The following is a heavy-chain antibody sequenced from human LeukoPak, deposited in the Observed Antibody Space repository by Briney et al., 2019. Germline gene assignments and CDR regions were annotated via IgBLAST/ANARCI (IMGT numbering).Heavy chain of an antibody. D-gene: IGHD3-22*01. V-gene: IGHV4-59*01. CDR3: ARENYYYDSSGYYSG. J-gene: IGHJ4*02. CDR2: IYYSGST. Sequence: SETLSLTCTVSGGSISRYYWSWIRQPPGKGLEWIGYIYYSGSTNYNPSLKSRVTISVDTSKNQFSLKLSSVTAADTAVYYCARENYYYDSSGYYSGWGQGTLVTVSS. CDR1: GGSISRYY.